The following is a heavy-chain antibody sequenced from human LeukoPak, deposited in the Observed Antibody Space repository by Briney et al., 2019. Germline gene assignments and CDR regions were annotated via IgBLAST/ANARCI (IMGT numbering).Heavy chain of an antibody. CDR3: AREASSGGYGAPFDY. CDR2: IYYSGST. D-gene: IGHD5-12*01. CDR1: GGSVSSGSYY. V-gene: IGHV4-61*01. J-gene: IGHJ4*02. Sequence: PSETLSLTCTVSGGSVSSGSYYWSWIRQPPGKGLEWIGYIYYSGSTNYNPSLKSRVTISVDTSKNQFSLKLSSVTAADTAVYYCAREASSGGYGAPFDYWGQGTLVTVSS.